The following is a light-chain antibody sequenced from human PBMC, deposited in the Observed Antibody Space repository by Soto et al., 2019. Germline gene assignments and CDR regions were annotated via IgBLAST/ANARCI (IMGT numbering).Light chain of an antibody. V-gene: IGKV1-5*01. Sequence: DIPMTQSPSTLSASVGDRVTITCRASQSISSWLAWYQQKPGKAPNLLIYDASSLESGVPSTFSGGGSGTEFTLTISSLQPDDFATYYCQQYNSYPYTFGQGTKLEIK. CDR2: DAS. CDR1: QSISSW. CDR3: QQYNSYPYT. J-gene: IGKJ2*01.